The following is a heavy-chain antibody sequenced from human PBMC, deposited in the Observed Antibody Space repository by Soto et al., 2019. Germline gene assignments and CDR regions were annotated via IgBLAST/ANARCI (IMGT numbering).Heavy chain of an antibody. CDR1: GFTFSSYG. V-gene: IGHV3-30*18. CDR2: ISYDGSNK. Sequence: GGSLRLSCAASGFTFSSYGMHWVRQAPGKGLEWVAVISYDGSNKYYADSVKGRFTISRDNSKNTLYLQMNSLGAEDTAGYYCAKDGSSGSYRYFDYYYYGMDVWGQGTTVTVSS. CDR3: AKDGSSGSYRYFDYYYYGMDV. J-gene: IGHJ6*02. D-gene: IGHD1-26*01.